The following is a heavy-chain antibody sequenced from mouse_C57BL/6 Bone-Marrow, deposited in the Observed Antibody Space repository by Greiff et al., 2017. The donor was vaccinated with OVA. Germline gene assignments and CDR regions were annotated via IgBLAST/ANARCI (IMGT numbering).Heavy chain of an antibody. D-gene: IGHD1-1*01. J-gene: IGHJ1*03. Sequence: EVKVEESGPGLVKPSQSLSLTCSVTGYSITSGYYWNWIRQFPGNKLEWMGYISYDGSNNYNPSLKNRITITRDTSKNQFFLKLNSVTTEDTATYYCARGNYGDVWGTGTTVTVSS. CDR2: ISYDGSN. CDR3: ARGNYGDV. V-gene: IGHV3-6*01. CDR1: GYSITSGYY.